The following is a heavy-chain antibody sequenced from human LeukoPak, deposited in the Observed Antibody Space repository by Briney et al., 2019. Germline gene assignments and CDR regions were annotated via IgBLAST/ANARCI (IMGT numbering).Heavy chain of an antibody. J-gene: IGHJ3*02. Sequence: ASVKVSCKASGYTFTSYAMYWVRQAPGQRLEWMGWINAGNGNTKYSQKFQGRVTITRDTSASTAYMELSSLRSEDTAVYYCARDQGRGYSYREYAFDIWGQGTMVTVSS. D-gene: IGHD5-18*01. CDR2: INAGNGNT. CDR3: ARDQGRGYSYREYAFDI. CDR1: GYTFTSYA. V-gene: IGHV1-3*01.